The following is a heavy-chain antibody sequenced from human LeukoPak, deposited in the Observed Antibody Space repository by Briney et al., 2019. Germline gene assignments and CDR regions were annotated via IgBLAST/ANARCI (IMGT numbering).Heavy chain of an antibody. D-gene: IGHD2-15*01. Sequence: PGGSLRLSCAVSGYTFSDHYIDWVRQAPGEGLEWVGHTRNKANNYATEYAASVKGRFTISRDDSKNTLYLQMNSLKTEDTAVYYCTTDPEVVVVAATHNTDYWGQGTLVTVSS. CDR2: TRNKANNYAT. CDR3: TTDPEVVVVAATHNTDY. V-gene: IGHV3-72*01. J-gene: IGHJ4*02. CDR1: GYTFSDHY.